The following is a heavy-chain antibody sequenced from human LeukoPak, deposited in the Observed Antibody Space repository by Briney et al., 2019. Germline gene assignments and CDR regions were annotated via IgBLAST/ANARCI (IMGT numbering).Heavy chain of an antibody. D-gene: IGHD1-7*01. CDR3: ARAITGTTYYYYYYMDV. Sequence: ASVKVSCKASGYTFTGDYMHWVRQAPGQGLEWMGRINPNSGGTNYAQKFQGRVTMTRDTSISTAYMELSRLRSDDTAVYYCARAITGTTYYYYYYMDVWGKGTTVTVSS. V-gene: IGHV1-2*06. CDR1: GYTFTGDY. J-gene: IGHJ6*03. CDR2: INPNSGGT.